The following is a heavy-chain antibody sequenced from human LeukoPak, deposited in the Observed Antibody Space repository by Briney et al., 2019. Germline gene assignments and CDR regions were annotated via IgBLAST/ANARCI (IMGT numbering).Heavy chain of an antibody. Sequence: PGGSLGLSCAASGFTFDEYAMHWVRQAPGKGLEWDSGISWNSGLIDYADSVKGRFTISRDNAKNSLFLQMNSLKAEDTAFYYCAKVGIFGLVTYYFDYWGQGTLVTVSS. J-gene: IGHJ4*02. D-gene: IGHD3/OR15-3a*01. CDR2: ISWNSGLI. CDR1: GFTFDEYA. V-gene: IGHV3-9*01. CDR3: AKVGIFGLVTYYFDY.